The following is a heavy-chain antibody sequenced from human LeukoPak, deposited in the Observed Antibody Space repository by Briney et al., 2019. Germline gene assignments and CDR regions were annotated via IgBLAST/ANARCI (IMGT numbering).Heavy chain of an antibody. CDR3: ARGYFISYLHYFDY. CDR1: GYTFTSYG. Sequence: ASVKVSCKASGYTFTSYGISWVRQAPGQGLEWMGWISAYNGDTNYAQKLQGRVTMTTDTSTSTAYMELRSLRSDDTAVYYCARGYFISYLHYFDYWGQGTLVNVSS. V-gene: IGHV1-18*01. D-gene: IGHD3-9*01. J-gene: IGHJ4*02. CDR2: ISAYNGDT.